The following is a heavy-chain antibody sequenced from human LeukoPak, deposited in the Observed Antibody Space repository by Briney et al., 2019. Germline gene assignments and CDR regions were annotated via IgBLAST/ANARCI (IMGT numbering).Heavy chain of an antibody. CDR2: IYYTGST. CDR1: GASLISGGYY. V-gene: IGHV4-31*03. D-gene: IGHD3-10*01. CDR3: ARLLWGGPEGDYYFDY. Sequence: SETLSLTCTVSGASLISGGYYWSWIRQHPGKGLEWIGYIYYTGSTYYNPSLKNRLTISIDTSKSQFSLKLTSVTAADTAVYYCARLLWGGPEGDYYFDYWGQGTLVTVSS. J-gene: IGHJ4*02.